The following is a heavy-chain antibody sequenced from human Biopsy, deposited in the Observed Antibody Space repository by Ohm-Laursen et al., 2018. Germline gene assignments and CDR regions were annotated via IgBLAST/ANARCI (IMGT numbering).Heavy chain of an antibody. CDR2: ISPNSGGT. Sequence: ASVKVSCKGSGYAVNDYFLHWLRQAPGQGPGWMGGISPNSGGTNYAQKFQGRVTMTTDTSTSTVYLELRRLISDDTAVYYCARDIMNRIAGLVARSDVFDVWGQGTLVTVSS. V-gene: IGHV1-2*02. D-gene: IGHD3-16*01. J-gene: IGHJ3*01. CDR3: ARDIMNRIAGLVARSDVFDV. CDR1: GYAVNDYF.